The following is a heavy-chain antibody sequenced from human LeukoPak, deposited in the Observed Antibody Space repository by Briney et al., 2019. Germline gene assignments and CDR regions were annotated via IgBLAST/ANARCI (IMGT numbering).Heavy chain of an antibody. Sequence: TSETLSLTCAVYGGSFSGYYWSWIRQPPGKGLEWIGEINHSGSTNYNPSLKSRVTISVDTSKNQFSLKLSSVTAADTAVYYCARDPFYYDSSGYEGYWGQGTLVTVSS. CDR1: GGSFSGYY. J-gene: IGHJ4*02. CDR3: ARDPFYYDSSGYEGY. CDR2: INHSGST. V-gene: IGHV4-34*01. D-gene: IGHD3-22*01.